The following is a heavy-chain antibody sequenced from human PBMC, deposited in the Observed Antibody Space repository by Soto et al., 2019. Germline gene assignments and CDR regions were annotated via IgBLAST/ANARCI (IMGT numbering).Heavy chain of an antibody. V-gene: IGHV2-26*01. D-gene: IGHD3-22*01. CDR1: GFSLSNARMG. CDR3: ARNAGVITRFDY. Sequence: SGPTLVNPTETLTLTCTVSGFSLSNARMGVSWIRQPPGKALEWLAHIFSNDEKSYSTSLKSRLTISKDTSKSQAVLTMTNMDPVDTATYYCARNAGVITRFDYWGQGTLVTVSS. CDR2: IFSNDEK. J-gene: IGHJ4*02.